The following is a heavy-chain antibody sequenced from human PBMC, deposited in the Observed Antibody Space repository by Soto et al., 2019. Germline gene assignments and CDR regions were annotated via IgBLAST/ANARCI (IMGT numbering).Heavy chain of an antibody. CDR3: AKEKGFGGVRKGMDV. Sequence: EVQLVESGGGLLQPGRSLRLSCAASGFTFDDYAMHWVRQAPGKGLEWVSGINWNSGSIGYADSVKGRFTISRDNAKNSLYLQMNRLRNEDTALYYCAKEKGFGGVRKGMDVWGQGTTVTVSS. CDR1: GFTFDDYA. J-gene: IGHJ6*02. V-gene: IGHV3-9*01. CDR2: INWNSGSI. D-gene: IGHD3-16*01.